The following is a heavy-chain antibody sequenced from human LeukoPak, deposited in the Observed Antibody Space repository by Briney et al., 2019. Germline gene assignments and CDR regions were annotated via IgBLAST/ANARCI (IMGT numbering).Heavy chain of an antibody. CDR2: INPNSGGT. V-gene: IGHV1-2*04. CDR3: ARASPADYGMDV. CDR1: GYTFTGYY. J-gene: IGHJ6*02. D-gene: IGHD2-2*01. Sequence: ASVKVSCRASGYTFTGYYMHWVRQAPGQGLEWMGWINPNSGGTNYAQKFQGWVTMTRDTSISTAYMELSRLRSDDTAVYYCARASPADYGMDVWGQGTTVTVSS.